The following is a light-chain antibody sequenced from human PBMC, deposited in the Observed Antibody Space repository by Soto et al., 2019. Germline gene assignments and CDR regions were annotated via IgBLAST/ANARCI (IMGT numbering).Light chain of an antibody. Sequence: QSALTQPASVSGSPGQSITISCTGTSSDIGHYDYVSWYQQHPGKAPKLMLYHVTYRPSGVSNRYSVSKSGNSASLTISGLQAEDEADYYCVSYTTSASYVFGTGTKVTV. CDR3: VSYTTSASYV. CDR1: SSDIGHYDY. CDR2: HVT. V-gene: IGLV2-14*03. J-gene: IGLJ1*01.